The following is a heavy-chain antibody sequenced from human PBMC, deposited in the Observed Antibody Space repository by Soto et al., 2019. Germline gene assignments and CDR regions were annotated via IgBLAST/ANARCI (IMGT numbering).Heavy chain of an antibody. CDR1: GFTFSDYY. CDR2: TSSSGSTI. V-gene: IGHV3-11*01. D-gene: IGHD2-21*02. CDR3: ARVCGGDPDYFDY. J-gene: IGHJ4*02. Sequence: PGGSLRLSCAASGFTFSDYYMSWIRQAPGKGLEWVSYTSSSGSTIYYADSVKGRFTISRDNAKNSLYLQMNSLRAEDTAVYYYARVCGGDPDYFDYWGQGTLVTVSS.